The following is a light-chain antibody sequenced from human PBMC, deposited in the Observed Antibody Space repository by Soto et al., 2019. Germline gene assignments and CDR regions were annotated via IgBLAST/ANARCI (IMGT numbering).Light chain of an antibody. V-gene: IGKV1-5*03. CDR3: QQSNSYSEA. Sequence: DIQMTQSPSTLSGSVGDRVTITCRASQTISSWLAWYQQKPGKAPKLLIYKASTLKSGVPSRFSGSGSGTEFTLTISSLQPDDFATYYCQQSNSYSEAFGKGTK. CDR1: QTISSW. J-gene: IGKJ1*01. CDR2: KAS.